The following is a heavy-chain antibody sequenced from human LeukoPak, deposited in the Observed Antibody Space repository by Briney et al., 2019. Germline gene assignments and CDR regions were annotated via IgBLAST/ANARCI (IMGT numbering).Heavy chain of an antibody. J-gene: IGHJ6*03. CDR2: IKQDGSEK. D-gene: IGHD6-13*01. CDR1: GFTFSSYW. V-gene: IGHV3-7*01. Sequence: GGSLRLSCAASGFTFSSYWMSWVRQAPGKGLEWVANIKQDGSEKYYVDSVKGRFTISRDNAKNSLYLQMNSLRAEDTAVYYCAREQQLSRDYYYMDVWGKGTTVTVSS. CDR3: AREQQLSRDYYYMDV.